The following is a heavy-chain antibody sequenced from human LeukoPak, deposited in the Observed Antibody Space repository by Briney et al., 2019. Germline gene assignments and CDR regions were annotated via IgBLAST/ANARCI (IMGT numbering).Heavy chain of an antibody. CDR3: ARVLYDIVVVPRNWFDP. D-gene: IGHD2-2*01. V-gene: IGHV4-34*01. CDR2: INHSGST. Sequence: SETLPLTCAVYGGSFSGYYWSWIRQPPGKGLEWIGEINHSGSTNYNPSLKSRVTISVDTSKNQFSLKLSSVTAADTAVYYCARVLYDIVVVPRNWFDPWGQGTLVTVSS. CDR1: GGSFSGYY. J-gene: IGHJ5*02.